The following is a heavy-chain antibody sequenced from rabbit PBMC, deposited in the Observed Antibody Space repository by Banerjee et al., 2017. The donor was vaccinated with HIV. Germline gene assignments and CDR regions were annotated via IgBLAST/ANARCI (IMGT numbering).Heavy chain of an antibody. J-gene: IGHJ2*01. D-gene: IGHD4-1*01. Sequence: QEQLVESGGGLVQPEGSLTLTCKASGFDFSSNAMCWVRQAPGKGLEWIACIDTGSSGSTWYASWAKGRFTISKTSSTTVTLQVTSLTAADTATYFCARGDDSSGWGLYFRGPGTLVTVS. CDR3: ARGDDSSGWGLYF. V-gene: IGHV1S45*01. CDR2: IDTGSSGST. CDR1: GFDFSSNA.